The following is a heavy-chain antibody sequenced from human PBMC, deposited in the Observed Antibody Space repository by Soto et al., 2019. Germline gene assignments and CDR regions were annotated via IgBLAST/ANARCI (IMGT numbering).Heavy chain of an antibody. J-gene: IGHJ3*02. Sequence: GPSVKVCCKASGFTFTSSAVQWLRQARGQRLEWIGWIVVGSGNTNYAQKFQERVTITRDMSTSTAYMELSSLRSEDTAVYYCAADIRAPGAFDIWGQGTMVTVSS. V-gene: IGHV1-58*01. CDR2: IVVGSGNT. CDR1: GFTFTSSA. CDR3: AADIRAPGAFDI.